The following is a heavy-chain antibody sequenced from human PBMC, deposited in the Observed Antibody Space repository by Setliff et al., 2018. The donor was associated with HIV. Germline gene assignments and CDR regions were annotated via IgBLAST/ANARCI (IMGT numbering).Heavy chain of an antibody. CDR1: GGTFSGYA. CDR3: ARDWGIGSLIPYYYMDV. V-gene: IGHV1-69*13. CDR2: IIPIFGTA. J-gene: IGHJ6*03. D-gene: IGHD3-16*01. Sequence: SVKVSCKASGGTFSGYALTWVRQAPGQGLEWVGGIIPIFGTANYAQKFQGRLTITADASTRTVYMDLSSLRSEDTAVYYCARDWGIGSLIPYYYMDVWGKGTTVTVSS.